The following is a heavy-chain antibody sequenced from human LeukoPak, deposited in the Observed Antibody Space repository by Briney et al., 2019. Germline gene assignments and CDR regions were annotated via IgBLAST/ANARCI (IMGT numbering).Heavy chain of an antibody. V-gene: IGHV3-53*01. D-gene: IGHD5-18*01. Sequence: GGSLRLSCAASGFTVSSNYMSWVRQAPGKGLEWVSVIYSGGSTYYADSVKGRFTISRDNSKNTLYLQMNSLRAEDTAVYYCARAAAMTTGDYFDYWGQGTLVTVSS. CDR3: ARAAAMTTGDYFDY. CDR1: GFTVSSNY. J-gene: IGHJ4*02. CDR2: IYSGGST.